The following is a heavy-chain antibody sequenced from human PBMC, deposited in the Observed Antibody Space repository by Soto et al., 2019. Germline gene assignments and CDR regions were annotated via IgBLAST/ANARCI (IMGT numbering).Heavy chain of an antibody. Sequence: GGSLRLSCAASGFTFSSHTMIWVHQAPGKGLEWVSGIGSNGGSTYADSVKGRFTISRDNSKNTLYLQMNSLRAEDTAIYYCKNDRQCNGMYVWGQRTMVT. CDR3: KNDRQCNGMYV. CDR2: IGSNGGST. CDR1: GFTFSSHT. V-gene: IGHV3-23*01. D-gene: IGHD6-19*01. J-gene: IGHJ6*02.